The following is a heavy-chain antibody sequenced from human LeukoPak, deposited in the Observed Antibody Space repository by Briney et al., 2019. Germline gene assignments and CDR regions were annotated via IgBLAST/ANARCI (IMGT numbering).Heavy chain of an antibody. CDR2: RKSKTDGETT. D-gene: IGHD3-22*01. J-gene: IGHJ4*02. Sequence: GGSLRLFCAVSGFRSNCAWMRWVRESTGKGRDWVGRRKSKTDGETTDYAAPVKGRFTISRDDSKNTLYLEMKSLKTEDTAVYYCTTEMDYYDSSGYYSLRLFDFWGQGTRVTVSS. CDR1: GFRSNCAW. V-gene: IGHV3-15*01. CDR3: TTEMDYYDSSGYYSLRLFDF.